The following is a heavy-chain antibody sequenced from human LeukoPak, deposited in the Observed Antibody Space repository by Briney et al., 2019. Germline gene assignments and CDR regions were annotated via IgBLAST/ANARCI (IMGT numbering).Heavy chain of an antibody. CDR2: IYYRGST. CDR3: ARDLISEYSRSHSHFDP. D-gene: IGHD5-12*01. CDR1: GGSISGHY. J-gene: IGHJ5*02. V-gene: IGHV4-59*11. Sequence: SETLSLTCTVSGGSISGHYWSWIRQPPGKGLEWIGYIYYRGSTRYNPSLKSRVTISVDTSKNQFSLDLSSVTAADTAVYYCARDLISEYSRSHSHFDPWGQGTLVTVSS.